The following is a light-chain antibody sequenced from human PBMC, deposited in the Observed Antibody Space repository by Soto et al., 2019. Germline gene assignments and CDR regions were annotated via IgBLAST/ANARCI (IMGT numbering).Light chain of an antibody. J-gene: IGLJ2*01. CDR1: SSNIGAYYD. CDR2: GNT. CDR3: QSYDSSLSAVV. V-gene: IGLV1-40*01. Sequence: QSVLTQPPSVSGAPGQRVTISCTGSSSNIGAYYDVHWYQQLPGTAPKLLIYGNTNRPSGVPDRFSGSRSGTSASLAITGLRAADEADYYCQSYDSSLSAVVFGGGTQVTVL.